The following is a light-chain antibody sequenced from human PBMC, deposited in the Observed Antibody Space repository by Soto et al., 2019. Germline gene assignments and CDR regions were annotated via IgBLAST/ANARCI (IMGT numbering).Light chain of an antibody. Sequence: EMVMTQSPATLSVSPGERATLSCRASQSVSSNLAWYQQKPGQAPRLLIYGASTRATGIPASFGGSGSGTEFTLTISSLQSEDFAVYYCDQYNNWPQTFGQGTKVDIK. CDR3: DQYNNWPQT. J-gene: IGKJ1*01. CDR2: GAS. V-gene: IGKV3-15*01. CDR1: QSVSSN.